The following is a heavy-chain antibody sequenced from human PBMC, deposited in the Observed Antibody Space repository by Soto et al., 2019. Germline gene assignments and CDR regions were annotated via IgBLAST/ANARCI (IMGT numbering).Heavy chain of an antibody. D-gene: IGHD3-22*01. V-gene: IGHV4-34*01. CDR1: DASTSSGAYY. Sequence: SETLSHTRTVRDASTSSGAYYWSWIRQPPGKELEWIGEINHSGSTNYNQYLKSQVTISVDTSKNQFFLKLSSVTAADTVVFFCLRTKRFKITKVVVVTAIDYRGLRTLVTVSS. CDR2: INHSGST. J-gene: IGHJ4*02. CDR3: LRTKRFKITKVVVVTAIDY.